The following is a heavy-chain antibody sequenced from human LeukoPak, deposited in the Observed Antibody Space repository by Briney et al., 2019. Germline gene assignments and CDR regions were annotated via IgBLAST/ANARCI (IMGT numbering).Heavy chain of an antibody. Sequence: SETLSLTCTVSGGSISSYYWSWIRQPPGKGLEWIGYIYYSGSTNYNPSLKSRVTISVDTSKNQFSLKLSSVTAADTAVYYCARVGRTSSWYMFDYWGQGTLVTVSS. D-gene: IGHD6-13*01. CDR3: ARVGRTSSWYMFDY. CDR1: GGSISSYY. J-gene: IGHJ4*02. V-gene: IGHV4-59*01. CDR2: IYYSGST.